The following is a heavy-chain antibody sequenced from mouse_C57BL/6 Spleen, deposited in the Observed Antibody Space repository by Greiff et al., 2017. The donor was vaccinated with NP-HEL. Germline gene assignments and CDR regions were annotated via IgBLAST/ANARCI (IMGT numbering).Heavy chain of an antibody. D-gene: IGHD1-1*01. J-gene: IGHJ1*03. CDR1: GFTFTDYY. Sequence: EVQVVESGGGLVQPGGSLSLSCAASGFTFTDYYMSWVRQPPGKALEWLGFIRNKANGYTTEYSASVKGRFTISRDNSQSILYLQMNALRAEDSATYYCARYYYGSSYLYWYFDVWGTGTTVTVSS. CDR3: ARYYYGSSYLYWYFDV. CDR2: IRNKANGYTT. V-gene: IGHV7-3*01.